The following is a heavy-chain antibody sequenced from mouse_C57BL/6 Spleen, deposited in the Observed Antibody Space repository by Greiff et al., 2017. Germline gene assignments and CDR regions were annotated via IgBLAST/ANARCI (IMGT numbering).Heavy chain of an antibody. Sequence: QVQLQQSGAELVKPGASVKISCKASGYAFSSYWMNWVKQRPGKGLEWIGQIYPGDGDTNYNGKFKGKATLTADKSSSTAYMQLSILTSEDSAVYFCAREDNYGSSYGFAYWGQGTLVTVSA. CDR3: AREDNYGSSYGFAY. V-gene: IGHV1-80*01. CDR1: GYAFSSYW. CDR2: IYPGDGDT. D-gene: IGHD1-1*01. J-gene: IGHJ3*01.